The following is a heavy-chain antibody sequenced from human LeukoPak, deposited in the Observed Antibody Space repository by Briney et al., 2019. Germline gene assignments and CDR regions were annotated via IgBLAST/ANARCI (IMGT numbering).Heavy chain of an antibody. CDR3: TTRSSKLPGT. CDR1: GFTFSSYG. V-gene: IGHV3-30*03. Sequence: GGSLRLSCAASGFTFSSYGMHWVRQAPGKGLEWVAVISYDGSNKYYADSVKGRFTISRDNSKNTLYLQMNSLRAEDTAVYYCTTRSSKLPGTWGQGTLVTVSS. D-gene: IGHD1-7*01. CDR2: ISYDGSNK. J-gene: IGHJ4*02.